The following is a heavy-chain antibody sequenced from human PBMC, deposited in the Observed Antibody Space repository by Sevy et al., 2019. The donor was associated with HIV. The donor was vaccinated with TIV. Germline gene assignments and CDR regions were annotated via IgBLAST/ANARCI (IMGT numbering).Heavy chain of an antibody. Sequence: GGSLRLSCAVSGFSFDSYGMTWVRQAPGKGLEWVSAISGSGTRTYYADSVKGRFIISRDNSKNTLDLQMNSLRAGDTDIYYCAKGGGGHYDPDEIAYYFYYYNMDVWGKGTTVTVSS. J-gene: IGHJ6*03. CDR2: ISGSGTRT. V-gene: IGHV3-23*01. CDR3: AKGGGGHYDPDEIAYYFYYYNMDV. D-gene: IGHD3-22*01. CDR1: GFSFDSYG.